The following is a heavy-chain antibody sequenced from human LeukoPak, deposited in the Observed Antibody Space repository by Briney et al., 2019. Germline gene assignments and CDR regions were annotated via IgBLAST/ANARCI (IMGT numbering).Heavy chain of an antibody. J-gene: IGHJ4*02. Sequence: ASVKVSCKASGYTFTGYYMHWVRQAPGKGLEWMGGFDPEDGETIYAQKFQGRVTMTEDTSTDTAYMELSSLRSEDTAVYYCATVNWKHPYWGQGTLVTVSS. CDR1: GYTFTGYY. CDR3: ATVNWKHPY. V-gene: IGHV1-24*01. CDR2: FDPEDGET. D-gene: IGHD1-20*01.